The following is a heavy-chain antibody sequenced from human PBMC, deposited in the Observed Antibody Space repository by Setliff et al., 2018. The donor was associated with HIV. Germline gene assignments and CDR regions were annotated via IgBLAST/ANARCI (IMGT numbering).Heavy chain of an antibody. CDR1: GYIFSDYY. CDR2: INPNSGDT. V-gene: IGHV1-2*02. CDR3: GREVVIAAIGSLDL. Sequence: GASVKVSCKAYGYIFSDYYIHWVRQAPGQGLEWVGWINPNSGDTKYSERFQGRATMTRDTSMGAIFMELRSLTSADTAVYYCGREVVIAAIGSLDLWGQGTLVTVSS. D-gene: IGHD3-22*01. J-gene: IGHJ4*02.